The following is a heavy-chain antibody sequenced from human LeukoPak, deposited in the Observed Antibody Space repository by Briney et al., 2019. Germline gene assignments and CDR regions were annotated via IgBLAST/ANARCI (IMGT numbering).Heavy chain of an antibody. CDR3: ARDKNTVTTLYYYYYYYMDV. CDR2: INPNSGGT. Sequence: GASVKVSCKASGYTFTGYYMHWVRQAPGQGLEWMGWINPNSGGTNYAQKFQGRVTMTRDTSISTAYMELSRLRSDDTAVYYCARDKNTVTTLYYYYYYYMDVWGKGTTVTVSS. CDR1: GYTFTGYY. V-gene: IGHV1-2*02. J-gene: IGHJ6*03. D-gene: IGHD4-17*01.